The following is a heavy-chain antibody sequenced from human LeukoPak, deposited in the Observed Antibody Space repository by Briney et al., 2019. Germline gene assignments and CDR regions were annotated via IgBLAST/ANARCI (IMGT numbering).Heavy chain of an antibody. CDR2: IYYSGST. D-gene: IGHD1-26*01. V-gene: IGHV4-59*01. J-gene: IGHJ5*02. Sequence: SETLSLTCTASGGSISSYYWSWIRQPPGKGLEWIGYIYYSGSTNYNPSLKSRVTISVDTSKNQFSLKLSSVTAADTAVYYCARASVGATTWFDPWGQGTLVTVSS. CDR1: GGSISSYY. CDR3: ARASVGATTWFDP.